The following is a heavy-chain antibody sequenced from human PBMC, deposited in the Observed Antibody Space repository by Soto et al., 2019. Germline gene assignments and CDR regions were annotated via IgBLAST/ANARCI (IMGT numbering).Heavy chain of an antibody. CDR2: VSGSSSYI. Sequence: GGSLRLSCEGSGFNFRNFNMIWVRQAPGKGLEWVPSVSGSSSYIYYADSVKGRFTVSRDNANNLVFLQMNGLRPEDTAMYYCARDLRGHYGPWGQGTMVTVSS. J-gene: IGHJ3*01. CDR3: ARDLRGHYGP. V-gene: IGHV3-21*06. D-gene: IGHD4-17*01. CDR1: GFNFRNFN.